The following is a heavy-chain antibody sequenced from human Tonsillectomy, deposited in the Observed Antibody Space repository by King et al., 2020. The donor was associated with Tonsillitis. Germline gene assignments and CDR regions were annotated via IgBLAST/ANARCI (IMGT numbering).Heavy chain of an antibody. D-gene: IGHD1-26*01. Sequence: VQLVESGGGVVQPGRSLRLSCAASGFTFSNYGMHWVRQAPGKGLEWVTVMSYDGSNKYYADSVKGRFTISRDNSKNTLYLQMNSLRAEDTAVYYCARDKEWELLTRYGMDVWGQGTTVTVSS. J-gene: IGHJ6*02. CDR3: ARDKEWELLTRYGMDV. V-gene: IGHV3-30*03. CDR1: GFTFSNYG. CDR2: MSYDGSNK.